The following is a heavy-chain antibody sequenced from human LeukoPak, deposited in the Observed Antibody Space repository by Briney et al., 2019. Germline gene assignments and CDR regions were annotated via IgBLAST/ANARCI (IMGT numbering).Heavy chain of an antibody. CDR2: IIPIFDTA. CDR1: GDTFSSYA. Sequence: ASVKVSCKASGDTFSSYAICWVRQAPGQGLECMGGIIPIFDTANYAQTLQGRVTITADDSTSTAYMELSSLRSEDTAVYFCAREGINGYSHFDYWGQGTLVTVSS. J-gene: IGHJ4*02. CDR3: AREGINGYSHFDY. D-gene: IGHD5-18*01. V-gene: IGHV1-69*13.